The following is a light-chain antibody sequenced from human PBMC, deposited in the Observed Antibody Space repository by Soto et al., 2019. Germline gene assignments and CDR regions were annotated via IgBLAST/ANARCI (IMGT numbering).Light chain of an antibody. J-gene: IGLJ3*02. CDR1: SGSVSTSYY. CDR3: VLYMGSGIWV. CDR2: RTN. V-gene: IGLV8-61*01. Sequence: QTVVTQEPSFSVSPGGTVTLTCGLSSGSVSTSYYPSWYQQTPGQAPRTLIYRTNTRSSGVPDRFSGSILGNKAALTITGAQADDEPDYYCVLYMGSGIWVFGGRTKLPVL.